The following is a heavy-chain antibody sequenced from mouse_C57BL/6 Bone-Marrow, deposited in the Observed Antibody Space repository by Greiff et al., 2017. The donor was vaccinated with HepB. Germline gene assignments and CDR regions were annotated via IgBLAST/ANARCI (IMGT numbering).Heavy chain of an antibody. V-gene: IGHV5-6*02. J-gene: IGHJ3*01. CDR3: AIPPFAY. CDR1: GFTFSSYG. CDR2: ISSGGSYN. Sequence: DVMLVESGGDLVKPGGSLKLSCAASGFTFSSYGMSWVRQTPDKRLEWVATISSGGSYNYYPDSVKGRFTISRDNAKNTLYLQMSSLKSEDTAMYYCAIPPFAYWGQGTLVTVSA.